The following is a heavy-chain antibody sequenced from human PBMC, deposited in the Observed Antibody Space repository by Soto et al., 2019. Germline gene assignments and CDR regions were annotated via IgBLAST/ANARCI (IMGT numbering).Heavy chain of an antibody. CDR3: AAGGGLPRYY. CDR1: GGSISSGGYS. D-gene: IGHD5-12*01. Sequence: QLQLQESGSGLVKPSQTLSLTCAVSGGSISSGGYSWSWIRQPPGKGLEWIGYSYHSGRTYYNPALKSRVTISVDRSKNLFSLKLSSVTAADTAVYYCAAGGGLPRYYWGQGTLVTVSS. J-gene: IGHJ4*02. CDR2: SYHSGRT. V-gene: IGHV4-30-2*01.